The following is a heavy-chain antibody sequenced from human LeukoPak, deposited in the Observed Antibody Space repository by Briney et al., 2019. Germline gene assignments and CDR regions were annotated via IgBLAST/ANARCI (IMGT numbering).Heavy chain of an antibody. V-gene: IGHV2-70*01. Sequence: SGPALVKPTRTLTLTRTFSGFALSTSGMCVSCIRQPPGKALEWLVLIDWDDDKYYSTSLKTRLTISKDTSKNQVVLTMTNMDPVDTATYYCARSEYYHDSSGYYDYWGQGTLVTVSS. CDR2: IDWDDDK. CDR1: GFALSTSGMC. D-gene: IGHD3-22*01. J-gene: IGHJ4*02. CDR3: ARSEYYHDSSGYYDY.